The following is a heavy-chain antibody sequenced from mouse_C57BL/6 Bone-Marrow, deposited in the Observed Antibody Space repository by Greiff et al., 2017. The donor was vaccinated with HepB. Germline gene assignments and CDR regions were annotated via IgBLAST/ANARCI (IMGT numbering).Heavy chain of an antibody. CDR3: TRRKLRSAWFAY. Sequence: QVQLKESGAELVRPGASVTLSCKASGYTFTDYEMHWVKQTPVHGLEWIGAIDPETGGTAYNQKFKGKAILTADKSSSTAYMELRSLTSEDSAVYYCTRRKLRSAWFAYWGQGTLVTVSA. D-gene: IGHD1-1*01. CDR2: IDPETGGT. CDR1: GYTFTDYE. J-gene: IGHJ3*01. V-gene: IGHV1-15*01.